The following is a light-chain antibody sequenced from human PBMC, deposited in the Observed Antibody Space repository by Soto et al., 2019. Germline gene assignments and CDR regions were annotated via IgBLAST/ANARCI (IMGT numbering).Light chain of an antibody. CDR1: QTGHSN. CDR3: QHYSNWPPT. CDR2: YAS. J-gene: IGKJ3*01. Sequence: EVVMTQSPATLSVSPGERVTLSCRASQTGHSNLAWYQQRPVQAPLLLISYASTRATGIPARFSGSGSGTEFTLTISSLQSEDSGVYYCQHYSNWPPTFGPGTKVEIK. V-gene: IGKV3-15*01.